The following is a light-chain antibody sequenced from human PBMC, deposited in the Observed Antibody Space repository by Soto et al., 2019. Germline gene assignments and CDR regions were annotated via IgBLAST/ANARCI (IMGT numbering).Light chain of an antibody. CDR3: QQHENLPLT. Sequence: DIQMTQSPSSLSASVGDRVTISCHASQDINTFLNWYQQKPGKAPKLLIYDASNLEPGVPSRFSGSGSGTDFTFTISSLQPEDFVTYVCQQHENLPLTFGGGTKVEIK. CDR1: QDINTF. CDR2: DAS. J-gene: IGKJ4*01. V-gene: IGKV1-33*01.